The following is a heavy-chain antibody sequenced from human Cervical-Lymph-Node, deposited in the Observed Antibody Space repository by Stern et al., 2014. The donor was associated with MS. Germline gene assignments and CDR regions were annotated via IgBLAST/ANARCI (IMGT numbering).Heavy chain of an antibody. CDR1: GYTFTSYY. D-gene: IGHD3-16*01. Sequence: DQLVASGAEVKKPGASVKVSCKAYGYTFTSYYMHWVRQAPGQGLEWMGIINPSGGSTRYAQKFQGRVTMTRDTSTSTVYMELSSLRSEDTAVYYCARVGRVTKDAFDIWGQGTMVTVSS. J-gene: IGHJ3*02. CDR2: INPSGGST. V-gene: IGHV1-46*01. CDR3: ARVGRVTKDAFDI.